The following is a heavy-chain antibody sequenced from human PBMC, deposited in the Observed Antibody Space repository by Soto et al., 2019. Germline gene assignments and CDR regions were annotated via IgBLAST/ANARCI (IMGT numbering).Heavy chain of an antibody. CDR2: INPNSGGT. Sequence: RASVKVSCKASGYTFTGYYMHWVRQAPGQGLEWMGWINPNSGGTNYAQKFQGWVTMTRDTSISTAYMELSRLRSDDTAVYYCARDWGYYDSSGYLNYYGMDVWGQGTTVTVSS. CDR3: ARDWGYYDSSGYLNYYGMDV. CDR1: GYTFTGYY. J-gene: IGHJ6*02. D-gene: IGHD3-22*01. V-gene: IGHV1-2*04.